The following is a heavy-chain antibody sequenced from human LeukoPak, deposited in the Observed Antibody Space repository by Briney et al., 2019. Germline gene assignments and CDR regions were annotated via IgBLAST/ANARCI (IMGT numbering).Heavy chain of an antibody. D-gene: IGHD3-10*01. J-gene: IGHJ4*02. V-gene: IGHV4-39*01. Sequence: PSETLSLTCTVSGGSISSSSYYWGWIRQPPGKGLEWIGSIYYSGSTYYNPSLKSRATISVDTSKNQFSLRLSSVTAADTAVYYCARQGGGSGSFDYWGQGTLVTVSS. CDR3: ARQGGGSGSFDY. CDR1: GGSISSSSYY. CDR2: IYYSGST.